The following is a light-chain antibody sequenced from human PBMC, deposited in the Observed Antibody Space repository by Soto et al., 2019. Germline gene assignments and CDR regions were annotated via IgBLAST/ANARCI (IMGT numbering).Light chain of an antibody. CDR2: EVS. CDR1: SSDVGGYNY. J-gene: IGLJ1*01. Sequence: QSALTQPASVSGSPGQSINISCNGTSSDVGGYNYVSWYQHHPGKAPELMIFEVSNRPSGVSHRFSGSKSGNTASLTISGLQTEDEGDYYCSSYTSSSTRVFGTGTKLTVL. CDR3: SSYTSSSTRV. V-gene: IGLV2-14*01.